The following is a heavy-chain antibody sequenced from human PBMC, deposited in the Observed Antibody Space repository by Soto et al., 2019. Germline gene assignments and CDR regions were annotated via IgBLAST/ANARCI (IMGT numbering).Heavy chain of an antibody. CDR2: ISHDGVHK. J-gene: IGHJ3*02. CDR3: AREVTGLNVYDI. Sequence: QVQLVESGGGVVHPGRSLRLSCAASGLTFDNYAMSWVRQAPGQGLEWVSVISHDGVHKFYADSVKGRFTISRENSKNSLYSEMNALRAEDTAVYYCAREVTGLNVYDIWGEGPTLTASS. V-gene: IGHV3-30-3*01. D-gene: IGHD3-16*01. CDR1: GLTFDNYA.